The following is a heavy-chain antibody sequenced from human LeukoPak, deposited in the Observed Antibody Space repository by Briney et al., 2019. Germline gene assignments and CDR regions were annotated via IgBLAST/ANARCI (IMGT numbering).Heavy chain of an antibody. J-gene: IGHJ4*02. CDR3: ARGIAAAKTHFDY. V-gene: IGHV4-39*07. CDR1: GGSISSGSYY. D-gene: IGHD6-13*01. Sequence: SETLSLTCTVSGGSISSGSYYWGWLRQPPGKGLEWLGSIYYSGSTYYNPSLKSRVTISVDTSKNQFSLKLSSVTAADTAVYYCARGIAAAKTHFDYWGQGTLVTVSS. CDR2: IYYSGST.